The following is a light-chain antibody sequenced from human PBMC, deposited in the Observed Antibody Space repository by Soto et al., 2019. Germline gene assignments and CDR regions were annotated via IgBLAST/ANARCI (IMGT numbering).Light chain of an antibody. CDR2: GAS. Sequence: EIVLTQSPGTLSLSPGEGATLSCRASQSVSSSYIAWYQQRPGQTPSLLIYGASTRATGIPARFSGSGSGTEFTLTISSLQSEDCAIYYCQQYHTWPITFGGGTKVDIK. CDR1: QSVSSS. V-gene: IGKV3-15*01. J-gene: IGKJ4*01. CDR3: QQYHTWPIT.